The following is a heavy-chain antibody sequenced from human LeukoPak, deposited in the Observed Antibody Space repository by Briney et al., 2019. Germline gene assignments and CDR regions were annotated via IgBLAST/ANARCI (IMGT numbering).Heavy chain of an antibody. CDR2: ISSFSNFR. V-gene: IGHV3-11*03. Sequence: KPEGSLRLSCAASGFTFSDYYMSWIRQAPGKGLEWVSHISSFSNFRSYADSVKGRFTISRDNAKNSLYLQVNSLRAEDTAVYYCAGPTIAAAGNFEYWGQGTLVTVSS. CDR3: AGPTIAAAGNFEY. J-gene: IGHJ4*02. CDR1: GFTFSDYY. D-gene: IGHD6-13*01.